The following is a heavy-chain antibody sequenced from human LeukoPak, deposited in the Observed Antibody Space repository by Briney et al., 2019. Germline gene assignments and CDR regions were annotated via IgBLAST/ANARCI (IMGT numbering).Heavy chain of an antibody. V-gene: IGHV4-59*08. Sequence: SETLSLTCTVSGGSISSYYWSWIRQPPGKGLEYIGYIYYSGSTNYNPSLKSRVTISLDASKNRFSLNLSSVTAADTAVYYCARLVSSGLDYPFDYWGRGTLVTVSA. CDR1: GGSISSYY. CDR2: IYYSGST. CDR3: ARLVSSGLDYPFDY. J-gene: IGHJ4*02. D-gene: IGHD3-22*01.